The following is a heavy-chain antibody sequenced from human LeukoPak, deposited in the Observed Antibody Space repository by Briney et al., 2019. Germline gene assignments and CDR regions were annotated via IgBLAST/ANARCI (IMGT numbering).Heavy chain of an antibody. V-gene: IGHV4-4*07. J-gene: IGHJ6*03. CDR1: GGSVSTYY. Sequence: SETLSLTCTVSGGSVSTYYWSWIRQPAGKGLEFIGRFFTSGTSGTTNYNPSLKSRVTMSLDTSKNQFSLKLSSVTAADTAVYYCARTYGDYVWNYYYMDVWGKGTTVTVSS. CDR3: ARTYGDYVWNYYYMDV. D-gene: IGHD4-17*01. CDR2: FFTSGTSGTT.